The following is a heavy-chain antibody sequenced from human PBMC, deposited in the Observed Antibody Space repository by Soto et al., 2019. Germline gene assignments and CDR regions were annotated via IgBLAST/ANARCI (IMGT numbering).Heavy chain of an antibody. CDR2: IYWDDDK. Sequence: QITLKESGPTLVKPTQTLTLTCTFSGFSLSTSGVGVGWIRQPPGKALAWLALIYWDDDKRYSPSLKRRLTITNAISKNHVVLTTTSMDPVDTATYYGAHRKVFVAANSAFDVWGKGTMVTVAS. J-gene: IGHJ3*01. CDR3: AHRKVFVAANSAFDV. CDR1: GFSLSTSGVG. V-gene: IGHV2-5*02. D-gene: IGHD2-15*01.